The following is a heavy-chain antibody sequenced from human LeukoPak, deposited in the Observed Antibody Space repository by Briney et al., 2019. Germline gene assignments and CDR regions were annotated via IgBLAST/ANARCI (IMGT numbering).Heavy chain of an antibody. D-gene: IGHD6-6*01. CDR3: AKDPELGIDY. Sequence: GGSLRLSCAASGFIFSNYGMNWVRQAPGKGLEWVSAISGSGGSTYYADSVKGRFTISRDNSKNTLYLQMNSLRAEDTTVYYCAKDPELGIDYWGQGSLVTVSS. V-gene: IGHV3-23*01. CDR1: GFIFSNYG. J-gene: IGHJ4*02. CDR2: ISGSGGST.